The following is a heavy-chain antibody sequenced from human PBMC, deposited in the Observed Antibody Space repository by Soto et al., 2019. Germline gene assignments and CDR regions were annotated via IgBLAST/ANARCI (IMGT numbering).Heavy chain of an antibody. J-gene: IGHJ4*02. CDR2: LWYDGSNK. D-gene: IGHD2-15*01. CDR3: ARDYSGGSSAPDY. CDR1: GFTFSSYG. Sequence: QVQLVESGGGVVQPGRSLRLSCAASGFTFSSYGMHWVRQAPGKGLEWVAVLWYDGSNKYYADSVKGRFTISRDNSKNTLYLQMYSLRADDTAVYYCARDYSGGSSAPDYWGQGTLVTVSS. V-gene: IGHV3-33*01.